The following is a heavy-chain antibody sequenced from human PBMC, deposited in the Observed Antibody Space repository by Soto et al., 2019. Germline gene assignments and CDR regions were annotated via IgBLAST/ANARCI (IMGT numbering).Heavy chain of an antibody. CDR1: GFTFSNYW. V-gene: IGHV3-7*05. CDR2: IKEDGGMT. J-gene: IGHJ3*02. D-gene: IGHD2-15*01. CDR3: ARNVVVVVAGAKYDAFDI. Sequence: EVQLVESGGGLVQPGGSLRLSCGASGFTFSNYWMTWVRQAPGKGLEWVANIKEDGGMTYYLDSVKGRFTISRDNAKNSLYLQMNSLRDEDTAVYYCARNVVVVVAGAKYDAFDIWGQGTMGTVSS.